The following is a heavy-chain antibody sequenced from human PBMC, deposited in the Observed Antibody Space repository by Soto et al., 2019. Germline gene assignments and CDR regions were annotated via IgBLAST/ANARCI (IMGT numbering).Heavy chain of an antibody. V-gene: IGHV3-23*01. D-gene: IGHD3-22*01. CDR3: AKDEDYYDSSGQGAFDI. J-gene: IGHJ3*02. Sequence: AGSLRLSCAASGFTFSSYAMSWVRQAPGKGLEWVSAISGSGGSTYYADSVKGRFTISRDNSKNTLYLQMNSLRAEDTAVYYCAKDEDYYDSSGQGAFDIWGQGTMVTV. CDR1: GFTFSSYA. CDR2: ISGSGGST.